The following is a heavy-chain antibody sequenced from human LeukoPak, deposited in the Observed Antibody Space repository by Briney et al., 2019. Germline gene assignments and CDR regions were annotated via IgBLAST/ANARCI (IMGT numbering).Heavy chain of an antibody. V-gene: IGHV4-59*08. CDR1: GGSISSYY. Sequence: SETLSLTCTVSGGSISSYYWSWIRQPPGKGLEWIGYIYYSGSTNYNPSLKSRVTISVDTSKNQFSLKLSSVTAADTAVYYCARKQSYYYDSSVMLYFDYWGQGTLVTVSS. D-gene: IGHD3-22*01. CDR3: ARKQSYYYDSSVMLYFDY. J-gene: IGHJ4*02. CDR2: IYYSGST.